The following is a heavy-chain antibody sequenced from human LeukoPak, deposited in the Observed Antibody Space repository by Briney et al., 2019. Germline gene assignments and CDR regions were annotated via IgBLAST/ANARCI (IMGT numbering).Heavy chain of an antibody. D-gene: IGHD2-15*01. V-gene: IGHV4-59*12. CDR2: IHYSGST. CDR1: GGSISSYY. CDR3: ARDPRYCSGGSCYSVLDY. J-gene: IGHJ4*02. Sequence: SETLSLTCTVSGGSISSYYWSWIRQPPGKGLEWIGYIHYSGSTTYNLSLKSRVTISLDTSKNQFSLKLSSVTAADTAVYYCARDPRYCSGGSCYSVLDYWGRGTLVTVSS.